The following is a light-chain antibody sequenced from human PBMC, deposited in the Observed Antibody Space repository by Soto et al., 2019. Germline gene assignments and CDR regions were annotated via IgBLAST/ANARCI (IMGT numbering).Light chain of an antibody. CDR1: QSISSW. Sequence: DIQLTQSPSTLSASVGDRVTITCRASQSISSWLAWYQQKPGKAPKLLIYDASSMESGVPSRFSGSGSGTEFSPTSISRQPDDSAAYYYHQYNYYPISTFGPGTKVEIK. CDR3: HQYNYYPIST. V-gene: IGKV1-5*01. CDR2: DAS. J-gene: IGKJ2*01.